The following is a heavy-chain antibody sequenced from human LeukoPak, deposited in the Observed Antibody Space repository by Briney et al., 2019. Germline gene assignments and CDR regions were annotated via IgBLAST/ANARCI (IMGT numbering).Heavy chain of an antibody. J-gene: IGHJ3*02. V-gene: IGHV1-18*01. CDR1: GYTFRDYG. CDR2: ISPYNGNT. D-gene: IGHD3-10*01. CDR3: ARSISMVRGAIRDAFDI. Sequence: ASVKVSCKASGYTFRDYGISWVRQAPGQGLEWMGWISPYNGNTNYAQKLQGRVTMTTDIPTSTAYMELRSLRSDDTAVYYCARSISMVRGAIRDAFDIWGQGTMVTVSS.